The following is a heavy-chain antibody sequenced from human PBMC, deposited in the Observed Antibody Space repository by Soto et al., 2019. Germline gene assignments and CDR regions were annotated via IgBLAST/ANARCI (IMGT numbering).Heavy chain of an antibody. CDR1: GGTFSGYY. D-gene: IGHD3-3*01. CDR2: INHSGST. CDR3: ARLRFFEWLSRRYYYYYGMDV. V-gene: IGHV4-34*08. Sequence: SETLSLTCALYGGTFSGYYWSRFRQPPGKGLEWSGEINHSGSTNYNPSLKSRVTISVDTSKNQFSLKLSSVTAAHTAVYYCARLRFFEWLSRRYYYYYGMDVWGQGTRVTVS. J-gene: IGHJ6*02.